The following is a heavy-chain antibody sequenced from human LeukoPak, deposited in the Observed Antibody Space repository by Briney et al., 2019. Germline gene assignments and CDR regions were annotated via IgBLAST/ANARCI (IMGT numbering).Heavy chain of an antibody. D-gene: IGHD3-10*01. CDR3: ARRYGSGSYGHWFDP. J-gene: IGHJ5*02. Sequence: GGSLRLSCAASGFTFSTYWMSWVRQAPGKGLEWVASIRQDGIETHYVDSVKGRFIISRDNSKNSLYLQMSSLRSEDTAVYYCARRYGSGSYGHWFDPWGQGTLVTVSS. V-gene: IGHV3-7*03. CDR1: GFTFSTYW. CDR2: IRQDGIET.